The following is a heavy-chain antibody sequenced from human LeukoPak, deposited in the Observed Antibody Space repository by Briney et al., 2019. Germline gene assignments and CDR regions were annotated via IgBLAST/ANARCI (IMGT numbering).Heavy chain of an antibody. Sequence: ASVKVSCKASGYTLTGYYMHWVRQAPGQGLEWMGWINPNSGGTNYAQKFQGRVTMTRDTSISTAYMELSRLRSDDTAVYYCAGGDYYDSSGHADYWGQGTLVTVSS. J-gene: IGHJ4*02. CDR2: INPNSGGT. V-gene: IGHV1-2*02. CDR3: AGGDYYDSSGHADY. D-gene: IGHD3-22*01. CDR1: GYTLTGYY.